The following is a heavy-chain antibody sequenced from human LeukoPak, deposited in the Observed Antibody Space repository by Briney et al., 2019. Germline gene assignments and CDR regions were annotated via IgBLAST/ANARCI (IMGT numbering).Heavy chain of an antibody. CDR2: IYYSGST. CDR3: ARGWEAAAGRGFDY. V-gene: IGHV4-59*01. CDR1: GGSISSYY. J-gene: IGHJ4*02. Sequence: PSETLSLTCTVSGGSISSYYWSWIRQPPEKGLEWIGYIYYSGSTNYNPSLKSRVTISVGTSKNQFSLKLSSVTAADTAVYYCARGWEAAAGRGFDYWGQGTLVTVSS. D-gene: IGHD6-13*01.